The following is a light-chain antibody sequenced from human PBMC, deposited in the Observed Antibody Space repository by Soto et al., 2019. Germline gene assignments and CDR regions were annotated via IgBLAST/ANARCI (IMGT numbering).Light chain of an antibody. J-gene: IGKJ4*01. CDR3: QQYNFWPPLT. V-gene: IGKV3-15*01. Sequence: EIVMTQSPATLSVSPGERATLSCRASQSVNSNLAWYRQKPGQAPRLLISDASTRATGVPARFSGSGSGTELTLTISSLQSEDSGIYYCQQYNFWPPLTFGGGTKVEIK. CDR2: DAS. CDR1: QSVNSN.